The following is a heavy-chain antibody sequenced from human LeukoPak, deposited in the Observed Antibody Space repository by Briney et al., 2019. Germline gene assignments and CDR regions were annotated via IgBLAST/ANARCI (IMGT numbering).Heavy chain of an antibody. V-gene: IGHV4-34*01. Sequence: PSQTLSLTCAVYGGSFSGYYWSWIRQPPGKGLEWIGEINHSGSTNYNPSLKSRVTISVDTSKNQFSLKLSSVTAADTAVYYCARKSGNFWSGYYYQQCGYFDYWGQGTLVTVSS. J-gene: IGHJ4*02. CDR3: ARKSGNFWSGYYYQQCGYFDY. D-gene: IGHD3-3*01. CDR1: GGSFSGYY. CDR2: INHSGST.